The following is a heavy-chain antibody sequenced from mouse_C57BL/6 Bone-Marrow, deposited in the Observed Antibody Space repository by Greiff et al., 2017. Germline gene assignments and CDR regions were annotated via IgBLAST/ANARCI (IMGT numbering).Heavy chain of an antibody. CDR1: GYTFTSYW. D-gene: IGHD2-4*01. CDR3: TRYEYDVGAWFAY. CDR2: IYPGNSDT. Sequence: EVKLQESGTELARPGASVKMSCKTSGYTFTSYWMHWVKQRPGQGLEWIGAIYPGNSDTSYNQKFKGKAKLTAVNSASTAYMELISLTYEDSAVYYCTRYEYDVGAWFAYWGQGTLVTVSA. V-gene: IGHV1-5*01. J-gene: IGHJ3*01.